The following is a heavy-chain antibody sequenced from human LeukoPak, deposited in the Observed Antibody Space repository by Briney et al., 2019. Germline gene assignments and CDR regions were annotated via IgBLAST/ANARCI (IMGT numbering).Heavy chain of an antibody. CDR2: IYSSGST. CDR1: GGSISSYY. J-gene: IGHJ5*02. V-gene: IGHV4-59*01. Sequence: PSETLSLTCTVSGGSISSYYWSWIRQPPGKGLEWIGYIYSSGSTNYNPSLKSRVTISVDTSKNQFSLKLSSVTAADTAVYYCARREWMGAYNWFDPWGQGTLVTVSS. D-gene: IGHD3-3*01. CDR3: ARREWMGAYNWFDP.